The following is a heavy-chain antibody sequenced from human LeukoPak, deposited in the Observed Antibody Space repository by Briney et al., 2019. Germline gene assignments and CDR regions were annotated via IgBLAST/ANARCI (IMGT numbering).Heavy chain of an antibody. J-gene: IGHJ4*02. CDR2: INPNSGGT. V-gene: IGHV1-2*06. D-gene: IGHD6-6*01. CDR1: GYTFTGYY. Sequence: ASVKVSCKASGYTFTGYYMHWVRQAPGQGLEWMGRINPNSGGTNYAQKFQGRATMTRDTSISTAYMELSRLRSDDTAVYYCARAGFEQLVPFPDYWGQGTLVTVSS. CDR3: ARAGFEQLVPFPDY.